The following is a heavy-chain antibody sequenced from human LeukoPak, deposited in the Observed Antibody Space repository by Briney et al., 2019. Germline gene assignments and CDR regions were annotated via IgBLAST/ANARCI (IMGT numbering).Heavy chain of an antibody. J-gene: IGHJ4*02. CDR2: IYHSGST. D-gene: IGHD6-6*01. Sequence: SETLSLTCTVSGGSISSGGYYWSWIRQPPGKGLEWIGYIYHSGSTYYNPSLKSRVTISVDRSKNQFSLKLSSVTAADTAVYYCARDRYSSSSEGEEKGDYWGQGTLVTVSS. CDR1: GGSISSGGYY. V-gene: IGHV4-30-2*01. CDR3: ARDRYSSSSEGEEKGDY.